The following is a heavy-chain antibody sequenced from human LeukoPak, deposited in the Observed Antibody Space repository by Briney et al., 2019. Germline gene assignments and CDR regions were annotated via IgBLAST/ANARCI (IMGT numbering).Heavy chain of an antibody. J-gene: IGHJ4*02. CDR2: INHSGST. CDR1: GGSFSGYY. D-gene: IGHD2-15*01. V-gene: IGHV4-34*01. CDR3: ARGKRAAPSYCSGGSCKHFDY. Sequence: SETLSLTCAVYGGSFSGYYWSWIRQPPGKGLEWIGEINHSGSTNYNPSLKSRVTISVDTSKNKFSLKLSSVTAADTAVYYCARGKRAAPSYCSGGSCKHFDYWGQGTLVTVSS.